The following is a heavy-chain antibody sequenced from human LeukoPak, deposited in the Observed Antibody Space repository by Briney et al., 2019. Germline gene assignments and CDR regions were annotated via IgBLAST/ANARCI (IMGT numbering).Heavy chain of an antibody. J-gene: IGHJ4*02. Sequence: GGSLRLSCAASGFSFSDYYISWIRQAPGKGLEWVSYISSSNSYTNYADSVKGRFTISRDNAKNSLFLQMNSLRAEDTAVYYCARRYGDYVGSFEYWGQGTQVTVSS. CDR2: ISSSNSYT. V-gene: IGHV3-11*06. CDR3: ARRYGDYVGSFEY. CDR1: GFSFSDYY. D-gene: IGHD4-17*01.